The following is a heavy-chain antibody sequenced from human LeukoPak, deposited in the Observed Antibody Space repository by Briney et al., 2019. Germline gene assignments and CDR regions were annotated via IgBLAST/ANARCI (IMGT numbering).Heavy chain of an antibody. CDR1: GGSITSTNW. CDR3: SRESGAFSPFGY. Sequence: SETLSLTCGVSGGSITSTNWWSWVRQPPGQGLEWIGEVSLSGLTNYNPSLSSRIIMALDTSKNHLSLHLTSVTAADTAVYYCSRESGAFSPFGYWGQGYLVTVHS. CDR2: VSLSGLT. V-gene: IGHV4-4*02. D-gene: IGHD1-26*01. J-gene: IGHJ4*02.